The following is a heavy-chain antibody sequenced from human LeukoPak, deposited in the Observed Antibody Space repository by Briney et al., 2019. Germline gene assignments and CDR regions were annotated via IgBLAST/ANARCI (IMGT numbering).Heavy chain of an antibody. CDR1: GGSISSYY. CDR2: IYYSGST. V-gene: IGHV4-59*12. D-gene: IGHD1-26*01. CDR3: AAYSGSSYFDY. Sequence: ASETLSLTCTVSGGSISSYYWSWIRQPPGKGLEWIGYIYYSGSTNYNPSLKSRVTISVDTSKNQFSLKLSSVTAADTAVYYCAAYSGSSYFDYWGQGTLVTVSP. J-gene: IGHJ4*02.